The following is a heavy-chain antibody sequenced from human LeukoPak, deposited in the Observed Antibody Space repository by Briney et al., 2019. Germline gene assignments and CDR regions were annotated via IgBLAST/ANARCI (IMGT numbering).Heavy chain of an antibody. Sequence: TGGSLRLSCAASGFTFSSYSMNWVRQAPGKGLEWVANIKQDGSEKYYVDSVKGRFTISRDNAKNSLYLQMNSLRAEDTAVYYCARDTGDYGDYFFFYWGQGTLVTVSS. CDR1: GFTFSSYS. CDR3: ARDTGDYGDYFFFY. J-gene: IGHJ4*02. CDR2: IKQDGSEK. D-gene: IGHD4-17*01. V-gene: IGHV3-7*01.